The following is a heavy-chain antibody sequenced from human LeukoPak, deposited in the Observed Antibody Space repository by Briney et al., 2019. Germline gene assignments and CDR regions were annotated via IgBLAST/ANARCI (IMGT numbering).Heavy chain of an antibody. D-gene: IGHD3-10*01. J-gene: IGHJ4*02. CDR3: TKLKGWYGEAAFDY. Sequence: GGSLRLSCAASGFAVSGNYMSWVRQAPGKGLEWVSVIYSDGRTYYAGSVKGRFTISRDISKNILFLQMTSLRADDTAVYYCTKLKGWYGEAAFDYWGQGTLVTVS. CDR2: IYSDGRT. V-gene: IGHV3-53*01. CDR1: GFAVSGNY.